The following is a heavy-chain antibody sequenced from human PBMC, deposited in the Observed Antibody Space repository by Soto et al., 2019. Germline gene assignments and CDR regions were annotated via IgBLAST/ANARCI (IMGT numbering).Heavy chain of an antibody. CDR1: GFTFTKAW. CDR3: TTGRDQTELYDLNSPYSVDP. Sequence: GGSLRLSCAASGFTFTKAWMSWVRQAPGKGLEWVGRIKSEADGGTTDYAAPVKGRFIISRDDSKSIVYLQMNSLKIEDTAVYSCTTGRDQTELYDLNSPYSVDPWGQ. J-gene: IGHJ5*02. V-gene: IGHV3-15*01. CDR2: IKSEADGGTT. D-gene: IGHD1-7*01.